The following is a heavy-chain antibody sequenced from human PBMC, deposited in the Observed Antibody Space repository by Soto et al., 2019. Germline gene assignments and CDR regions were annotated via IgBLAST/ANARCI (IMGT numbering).Heavy chain of an antibody. Sequence: QVQLVQSGAEVKKPGASVKVSCKASGYTFTSYAMHWVRQAPGQRLEWMGWINAGNGNTKYSQKFQGRVTITRDTSASTAYMELSSLRAEDTAVYYCASSSGSYWQLDYWGQGTLVTVSS. D-gene: IGHD1-26*01. CDR3: ASSSGSYWQLDY. J-gene: IGHJ4*02. V-gene: IGHV1-3*01. CDR1: GYTFTSYA. CDR2: INAGNGNT.